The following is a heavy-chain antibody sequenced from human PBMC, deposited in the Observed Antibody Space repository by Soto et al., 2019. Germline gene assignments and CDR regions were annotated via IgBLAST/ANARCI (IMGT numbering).Heavy chain of an antibody. CDR1: GFTFSSYS. Sequence: EVQLVESGGGLVKPGGSLRLSCAASGFTFSSYSMNWVHQAPGKGLEWVSSISSSSYIYYADSVKGRFTISRDNAKNSLYLQMNSLRAEDTAVYYCARDLYSSSARYFDYWGQGTLVTVSS. V-gene: IGHV3-21*01. J-gene: IGHJ4*02. CDR3: ARDLYSSSARYFDY. CDR2: ISSSSYI. D-gene: IGHD6-6*01.